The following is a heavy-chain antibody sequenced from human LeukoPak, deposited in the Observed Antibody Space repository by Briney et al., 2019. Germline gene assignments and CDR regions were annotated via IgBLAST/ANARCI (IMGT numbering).Heavy chain of an antibody. CDR1: GGSISSGSYY. CDR3: ARDPPFAGFGELLHNWFDP. CDR2: IYTSGST. V-gene: IGHV4-61*02. Sequence: PSQTLSLTCTVSGGSISSGSYYWSWIRQPAGKGLEWIGRIYTSGSTNYNPSLKSRVTISVDTSKNQFSLKLSSVTAAGTAVYYCARDPPFAGFGELLHNWFDPWGQGTLVTVSS. D-gene: IGHD3-10*01. J-gene: IGHJ5*02.